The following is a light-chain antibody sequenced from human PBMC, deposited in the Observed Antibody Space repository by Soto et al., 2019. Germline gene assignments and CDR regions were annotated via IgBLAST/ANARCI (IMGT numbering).Light chain of an antibody. CDR1: QSINTK. J-gene: IGKJ1*01. CDR2: DAS. Sequence: EIVMTQSPATLSVSPGEGASFSCSASQSINTKIAWYQLKPCQAPRLLIYDASIRATGIPARFSGSGSGTEFSLTINSMQSEDFGVYFCQQYDQWWTFGQGTKVDIK. V-gene: IGKV3-15*01. CDR3: QQYDQWWT.